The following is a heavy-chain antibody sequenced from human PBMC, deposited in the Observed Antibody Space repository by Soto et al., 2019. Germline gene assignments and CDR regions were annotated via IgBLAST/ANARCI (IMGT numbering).Heavy chain of an antibody. J-gene: IGHJ4*02. D-gene: IGHD1-26*01. CDR3: AKDLAKGGRSAGFDS. CDR2: INPKRGGT. CDR1: GDTFTANN. V-gene: IGHV1-2*02. Sequence: HVQPLPSWAEEKKPGASVKIYYKASGDTFTANNIHWVRQAPGQGVWWMVCINPKRGGTKYPQKVQGRVTMTIDTSISTVYLTLTSLTSDDTAVYYCAKDLAKGGRSAGFDSWGQGTLVTVSS.